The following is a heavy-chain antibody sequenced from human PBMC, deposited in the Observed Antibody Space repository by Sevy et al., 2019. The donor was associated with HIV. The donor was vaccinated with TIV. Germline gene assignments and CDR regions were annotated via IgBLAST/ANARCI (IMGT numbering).Heavy chain of an antibody. CDR2: ISYDGSSK. CDR1: GFTFSSHA. CDR3: ARDGGYSVNFLPSGY. J-gene: IGHJ4*02. D-gene: IGHD3-10*02. Sequence: GGSLRLSCAASGFTFSSHAMHWVRQAPGKGLEWMAAISYDGSSKYYGDSVKGRFTISRDDSKNTRYRQMSSLGAGDTAVYYCARDGGYSVNFLPSGYWGQGTLVTVSS. V-gene: IGHV3-30-3*01.